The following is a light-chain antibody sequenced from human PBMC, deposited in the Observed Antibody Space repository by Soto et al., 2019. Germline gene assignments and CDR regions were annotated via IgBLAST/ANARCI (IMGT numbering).Light chain of an antibody. V-gene: IGKV3-15*01. CDR2: DAS. CDR3: QQYNNWWT. Sequence: EIEMTQSPATLSVSPGEEATLSCRASQSVSSNLAWYQQKPGQAPRLLIYDASTRATGIPARFSGSGSGTEFTLTISRLLSEDFAVYYCQQYNNWWTFGQGTKVEIK. CDR1: QSVSSN. J-gene: IGKJ1*01.